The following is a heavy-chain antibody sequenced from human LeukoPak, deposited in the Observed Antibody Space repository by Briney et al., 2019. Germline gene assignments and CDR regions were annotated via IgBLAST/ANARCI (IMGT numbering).Heavy chain of an antibody. D-gene: IGHD3-16*01. V-gene: IGHV3-30*18. CDR3: AKDRGHGEIGDY. Sequence: GGSLRLSCAASGFTFSTYSMHWVRQAPGKGLEWVAVLSDDGTNKYYIDSVKGRFTISRDNSKNTLYLQMSSLRAEDTAVYYCAKDRGHGEIGDYWGQGTLVTVSS. J-gene: IGHJ4*02. CDR1: GFTFSTYS. CDR2: LSDDGTNK.